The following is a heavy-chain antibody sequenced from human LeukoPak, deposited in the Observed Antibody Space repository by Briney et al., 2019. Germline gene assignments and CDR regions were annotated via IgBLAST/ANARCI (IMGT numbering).Heavy chain of an antibody. V-gene: IGHV1-69*01. J-gene: IGHJ4*02. Sequence: SVKVSCKASGGTLSSYAISWVRQTPGQGLEWMGGIIPIFGTANYAQKFQGRVTITADESTSTAYMELSSLRSEDTAVYYCARSQRELRWFPGDDWGQGTLVTVSS. CDR3: ARSQRELRWFPGDD. CDR1: GGTLSSYA. CDR2: IIPIFGTA. D-gene: IGHD4-23*01.